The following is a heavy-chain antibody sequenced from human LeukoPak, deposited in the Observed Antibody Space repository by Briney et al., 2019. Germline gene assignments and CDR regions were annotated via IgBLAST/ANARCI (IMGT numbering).Heavy chain of an antibody. J-gene: IGHJ4*02. Sequence: PSETLSLTCTVSGDSIRSYYWSWIRQPPGKGLEWIGYIDYRGSTNYNPSLKSRVTISVDTSKNQFSLKLSSVTAADTAVYYCARPNYWGQGTLVTVSS. V-gene: IGHV4-59*12. CDR2: IDYRGST. CDR1: GDSIRSYY. CDR3: ARPNY.